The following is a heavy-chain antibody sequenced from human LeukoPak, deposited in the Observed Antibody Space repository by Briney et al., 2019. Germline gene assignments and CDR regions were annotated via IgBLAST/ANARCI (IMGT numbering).Heavy chain of an antibody. J-gene: IGHJ4*02. CDR3: AREGAWYSSGLYYFDY. CDR2: IYYSGST. D-gene: IGHD6-19*01. V-gene: IGHV4-59*01. Sequence: PSETLSLTCTISGDSISSNYWSWIRQPPGKGLEWIGYIYYSGSTNYNPSLKSRVTISADTSNNQFSLKLNSVTAADTAVYYCAREGAWYSSGLYYFDYWGQGTLVTVSS. CDR1: GDSISSNY.